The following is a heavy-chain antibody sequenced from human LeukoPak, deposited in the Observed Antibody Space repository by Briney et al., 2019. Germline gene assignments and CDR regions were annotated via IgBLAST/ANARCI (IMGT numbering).Heavy chain of an antibody. J-gene: IGHJ4*02. D-gene: IGHD6-19*01. CDR2: INHSGST. CDR3: ARVVEYSSGWSRAALFDY. CDR1: GGSFSGYY. Sequence: SETLSLTCAVYGGSFSGYYWSWIRQPPGKGLEWIGEINHSGSTNYNPSLKSRVTISVDTSKNQFSLKLSSVTAADTAVYYCARVVEYSSGWSRAALFDYWGQGTLVTVSS. V-gene: IGHV4-34*01.